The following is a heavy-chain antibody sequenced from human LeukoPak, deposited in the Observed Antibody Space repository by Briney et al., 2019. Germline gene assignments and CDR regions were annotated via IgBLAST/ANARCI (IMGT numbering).Heavy chain of an antibody. J-gene: IGHJ4*02. V-gene: IGHV1-8*03. D-gene: IGHD5-12*01. CDR3: ARHAGGYTYFDY. CDR1: GYTFTSYD. CDR2: MNPNSGNT. Sequence: ASVKVSCKASGYTFTSYDINWVRQATGQGLEWMGWMNPNSGNTGYAQKFQGRVTITRNTSISTAYMELSSLRSEDTAMYYCARHAGGYTYFDYWGQGTLVTVSS.